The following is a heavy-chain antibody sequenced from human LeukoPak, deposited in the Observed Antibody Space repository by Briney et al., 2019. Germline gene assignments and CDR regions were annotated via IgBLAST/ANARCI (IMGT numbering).Heavy chain of an antibody. CDR1: GFTFSSYG. Sequence: GGSLRLSCAASGFTFSSYGMHWVRQAPGKGLEWVAFIRYDGSNKYYADSVKGRFTISRDNSKNTLYLQMDSLRAEDTAVYYCAKDREGILWFGELLSMDVWGKGTTVTISS. CDR2: IRYDGSNK. CDR3: AKDREGILWFGELLSMDV. V-gene: IGHV3-30*02. D-gene: IGHD3-10*01. J-gene: IGHJ6*04.